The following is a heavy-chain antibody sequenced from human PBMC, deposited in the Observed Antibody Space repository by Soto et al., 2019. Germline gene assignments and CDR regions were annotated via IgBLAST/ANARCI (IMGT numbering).Heavy chain of an antibody. J-gene: IGHJ4*02. V-gene: IGHV3-53*01. CDR3: ARDSLHGYSYGVLDY. D-gene: IGHD5-18*01. Sequence: HPGGSLRLSCAASGFTVSSNYMSWVRQAPGKGLEWVSVIYSGGSTYYADSVKGRFTISRDNSKNTLYLQMNSLRAEDTAVYYCARDSLHGYSYGVLDYWGQGTLVTVSS. CDR1: GFTVSSNY. CDR2: IYSGGST.